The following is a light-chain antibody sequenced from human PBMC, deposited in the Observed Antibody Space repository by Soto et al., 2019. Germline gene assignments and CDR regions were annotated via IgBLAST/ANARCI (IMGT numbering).Light chain of an antibody. V-gene: IGLV2-14*03. J-gene: IGLJ1*01. CDR2: NVY. CDR3: ISFRGTDSPYV. CDR1: SSDVGAYNF. Sequence: QSVLTQPASVSGSPGQSITISCTGTSSDVGAYNFVSWHQQHPGKAPKLMIYNVYDRPSGISYRFSGSKSGNTASLTISGLQGEDEAHYYCISFRGTDSPYVFGTGAKVTVL.